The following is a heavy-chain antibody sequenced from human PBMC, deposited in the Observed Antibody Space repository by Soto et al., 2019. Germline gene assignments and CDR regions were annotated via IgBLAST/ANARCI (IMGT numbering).Heavy chain of an antibody. J-gene: IGHJ4*02. CDR1: GYSFTRYG. D-gene: IGHD2-2*01. Sequence: QVQLVQSGAEVKEPGASVKVSCKASGYSFTRYGFSWVRQAPGQGLEWMAWTSADNGDTNYAPKLQGRVTLTTDTSTGTAYMQLRSLRSDDTAVYYCARDERRTCTSPTCYYFDYWGQGTLVSVSS. CDR3: ARDERRTCTSPTCYYFDY. V-gene: IGHV1-18*04. CDR2: TSADNGDT.